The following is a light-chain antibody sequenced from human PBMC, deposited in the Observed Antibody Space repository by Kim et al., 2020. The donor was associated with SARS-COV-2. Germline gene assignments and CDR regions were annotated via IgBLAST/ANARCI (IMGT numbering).Light chain of an antibody. V-gene: IGLV4-69*01. CDR1: SGHSSYA. CDR3: QTWGTGWV. J-gene: IGLJ3*02. Sequence: GASVKLTCTLSSGHSSYAIAWYQQQPEKGPRYLMKLNSDGSHSKGDGIPDRFSGSSSGAERYLTISSLQSEDEADYYCQTWGTGWVFGGGTQLTVL. CDR2: LNSDGSH.